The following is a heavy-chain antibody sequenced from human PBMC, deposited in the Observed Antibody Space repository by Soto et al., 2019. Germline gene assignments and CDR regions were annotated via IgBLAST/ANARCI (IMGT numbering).Heavy chain of an antibody. J-gene: IGHJ4*02. CDR1: GGSISGYY. CDR3: ARHRGPAPVY. V-gene: IGHV4-39*01. CDR2: LFYGGTT. Sequence: QVQLQESGPGLVKPSETLSLTCTVSGGSISGYYWTWIRQPPGKGLEWVGSLFYGGTTDYNPSLKSRLTMSLHTSKNHFSLKLRSVTAADTALYYCARHRGPAPVYWGQGTLVTASS. D-gene: IGHD3-10*01.